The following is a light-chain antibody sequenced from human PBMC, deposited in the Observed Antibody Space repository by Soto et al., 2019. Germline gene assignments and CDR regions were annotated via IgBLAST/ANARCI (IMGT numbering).Light chain of an antibody. V-gene: IGKV1-12*01. J-gene: IGKJ2*01. CDR2: FAS. Sequence: DIQMTQFPSSVSASVGDRVTITCRASQGISTSLGWYLQKPGKALSLLISFASTLRSGVPSRFSGSGSGINFTLTISSLQPADFATYYCQQAAALPYTFGQGTKVEIK. CDR3: QQAAALPYT. CDR1: QGISTS.